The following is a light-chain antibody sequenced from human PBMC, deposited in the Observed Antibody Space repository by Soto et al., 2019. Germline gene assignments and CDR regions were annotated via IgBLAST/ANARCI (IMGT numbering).Light chain of an antibody. CDR3: QQYGSSPT. J-gene: IGKJ5*01. CDR2: GAF. Sequence: IVLPQSHGTLSLSPGERATLSCRASQNLSSKFLAWYQQKPGQSPRLLIYGAFYRATGIPDRFIGSGSGTDFTLTISSLEPEDFAVYYCQQYGSSPTFGQGTRLEI. CDR1: QNLSSKF. V-gene: IGKV3-20*01.